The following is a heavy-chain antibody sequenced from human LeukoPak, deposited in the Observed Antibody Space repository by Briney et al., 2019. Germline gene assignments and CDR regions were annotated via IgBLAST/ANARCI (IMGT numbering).Heavy chain of an antibody. CDR2: ISSSSSYI. CDR1: GFTFSSYS. J-gene: IGHJ4*02. D-gene: IGHD4-11*01. Sequence: GGSLRLPCAASGFTFSSYSMNWVRQAPGKGLEWVSSISSSSSYIYYADSVKGRFTISRDNAKNSLYLQMNSLRAEDTAVYYCARARGYSNYFSFDYWGQGTLVTVSS. CDR3: ARARGYSNYFSFDY. V-gene: IGHV3-21*01.